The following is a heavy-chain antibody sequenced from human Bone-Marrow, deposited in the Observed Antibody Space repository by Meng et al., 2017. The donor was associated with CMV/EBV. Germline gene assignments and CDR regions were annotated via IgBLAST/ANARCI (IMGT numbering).Heavy chain of an antibody. D-gene: IGHD3-3*01. Sequence: SLKISCAASGFTFDDYAMHWVRQAPGTGLEWVSGISWNSGTTGYADSVKGRFTISRDNAKNSLYLQMHGLRAEDTALYYCAKDVSIFGSGGWGLDVCGRGTTVTASS. V-gene: IGHV3-9*01. J-gene: IGHJ6*02. CDR3: AKDVSIFGSGGWGLDV. CDR2: ISWNSGTT. CDR1: GFTFDDYA.